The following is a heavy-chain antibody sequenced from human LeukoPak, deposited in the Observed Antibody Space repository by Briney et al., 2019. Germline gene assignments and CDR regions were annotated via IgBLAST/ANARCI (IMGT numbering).Heavy chain of an antibody. CDR1: GFTLGDYD. J-gene: IGHJ5*02. CDR2: ISWNSGSI. CDR3: VRGGASTWS. Sequence: GGSLRLSCAASGFTLGDYDIHWVRQAPGKGLEWVSGISWNSGSIGYADSVKGRFTISRDNAKNSLYLQMNSLRAEDTALYYCVRGGASTWSWGQGTLVTVSS. V-gene: IGHV3-9*01. D-gene: IGHD2-15*01.